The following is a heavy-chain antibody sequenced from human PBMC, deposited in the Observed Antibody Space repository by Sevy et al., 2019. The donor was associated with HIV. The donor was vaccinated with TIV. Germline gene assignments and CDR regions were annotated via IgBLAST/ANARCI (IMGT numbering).Heavy chain of an antibody. Sequence: EGSLRLSCAASEFTVNSNYMTWVRQAPGKGLEGVSVIHSDDTTYHADSVKDRFTISRDNFKNTLYLHMSSLRAEDTAVYYCARGKSGYGYALNYWGQGTLVTVSS. CDR3: ARGKSGYGYALNY. CDR2: IHSDDTT. V-gene: IGHV3-66*01. CDR1: EFTVNSNY. D-gene: IGHD5-18*01. J-gene: IGHJ4*02.